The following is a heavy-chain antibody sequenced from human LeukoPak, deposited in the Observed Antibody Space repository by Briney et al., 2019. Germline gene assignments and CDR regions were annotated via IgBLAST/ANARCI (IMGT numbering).Heavy chain of an antibody. D-gene: IGHD3-3*01. Sequence: PGRSLRLSCAASGFTFSSYAMHWVRQAPGKGLEWVAVISYDGSNKYYADSVKGRFTISRDNSKNTLYLQMNSLRAEDTAVYYCARDSTYYDFGGTMDVWGKGTTVTVSS. J-gene: IGHJ6*03. CDR2: ISYDGSNK. V-gene: IGHV3-30*01. CDR1: GFTFSSYA. CDR3: ARDSTYYDFGGTMDV.